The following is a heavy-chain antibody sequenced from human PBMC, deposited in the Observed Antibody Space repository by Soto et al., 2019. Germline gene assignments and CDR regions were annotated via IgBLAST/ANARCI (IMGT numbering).Heavy chain of an antibody. CDR1: GFIFSNYG. V-gene: IGHV3-30*18. Sequence: GGSLRLSCAASGFIFSNYGVHWVRQAPGKGLEWVAVISYDGTNKHYADSVKGRFTISRDNSKNTVYLQMNNLRAEDTAVFYCAKDTYYHDSTGYYVFDYWGQGTLVTVYS. CDR3: AKDTYYHDSTGYYVFDY. J-gene: IGHJ4*02. CDR2: ISYDGTNK. D-gene: IGHD3-22*01.